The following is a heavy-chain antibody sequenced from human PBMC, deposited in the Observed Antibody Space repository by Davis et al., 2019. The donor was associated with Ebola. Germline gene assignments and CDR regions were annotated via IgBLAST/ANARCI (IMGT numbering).Heavy chain of an antibody. CDR3: AKDVFGGTPLDVDC. D-gene: IGHD1-26*01. CDR2: ISSDGSNK. J-gene: IGHJ4*02. V-gene: IGHV3-30*18. Sequence: GGSLRLSCAASGFSFSSYPMHWVRQAPGKGLEWVAVISSDGSNKYYADSVKGRFTISRDNSKNTLFLQMNSLTVGDTAMYYCAKDVFGGTPLDVDCWGLGTLVTVSS. CDR1: GFSFSSYP.